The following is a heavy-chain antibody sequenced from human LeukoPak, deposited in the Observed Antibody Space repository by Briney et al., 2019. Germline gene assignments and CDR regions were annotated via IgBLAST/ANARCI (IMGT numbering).Heavy chain of an antibody. J-gene: IGHJ4*02. D-gene: IGHD2-15*01. CDR2: IYYSGST. CDR1: GGSISSYY. Sequence: SETLSLTCTVSGGSISSYYWSWIRQPPGKGLEWIGYIYYSGSTYYNPSLKSRVTISVDTSKNQFSLKLSSVTAADTAVYYCAVGKLTSFDYWGQGTLVTVSS. CDR3: AVGKLTSFDY. V-gene: IGHV4-59*04.